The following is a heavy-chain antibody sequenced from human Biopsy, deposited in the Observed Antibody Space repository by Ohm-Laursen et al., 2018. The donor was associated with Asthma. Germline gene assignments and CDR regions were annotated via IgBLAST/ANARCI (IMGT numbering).Heavy chain of an antibody. J-gene: IGHJ6*02. D-gene: IGHD5-12*01. CDR2: INPNGGVT. CDR1: GFTFMGYH. V-gene: IGHV1-2*06. CDR3: ARGYSGSDRIVYYYSGLEV. Sequence: ASVKVSCKASGFTFMGYHIFWMRQAPGQGLEWMGRINPNGGVTHYAQKFQGRVTLSRDTSISTAYMDLSALRSDDTAVYYCARGYSGSDRIVYYYSGLEVWGQGTTVTVSS.